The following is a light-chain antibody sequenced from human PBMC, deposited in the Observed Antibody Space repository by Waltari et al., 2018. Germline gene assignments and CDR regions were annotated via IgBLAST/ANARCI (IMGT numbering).Light chain of an antibody. CDR2: DVT. Sequence: QSALTQPRSVSGSPGQAVTISCTGPGSDVGDYNYVSWYQQHPDKAPKLVIYDVTKRPSGVPDRFPGSRSGNSASLTISGLQAEDEADYYCCSYAGTWVFGGGTKLTVL. J-gene: IGLJ3*02. V-gene: IGLV2-11*01. CDR1: GSDVGDYNY. CDR3: CSYAGTWV.